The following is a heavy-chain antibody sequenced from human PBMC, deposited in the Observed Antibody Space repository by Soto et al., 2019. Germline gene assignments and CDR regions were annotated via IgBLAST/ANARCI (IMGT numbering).Heavy chain of an antibody. CDR3: ARGWDMDIVQSYFDF. J-gene: IGHJ4*02. CDR2: INHSGRT. Sequence: SETLSLTCAVYGGSFSGYYWGWIRQPPGKGLGWIGEINHSGRTNYNPSLKSRVTISVDTSKNQFSLKLSSVTAADTAVYFCARGWDMDIVQSYFDFWGQGTLVTVSS. V-gene: IGHV4-34*01. CDR1: GGSFSGYY. D-gene: IGHD5-12*01.